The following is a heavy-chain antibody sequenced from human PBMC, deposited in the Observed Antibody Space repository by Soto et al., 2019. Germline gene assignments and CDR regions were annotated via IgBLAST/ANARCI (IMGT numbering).Heavy chain of an antibody. D-gene: IGHD6-19*01. CDR1: GGSISSSSYY. CDR2: IYYSGSS. V-gene: IGHV4-39*01. Sequence: SETLSLTCTVSGGSISSSSYYWGWIRQPPGKGLEWIGSIYYSGSSYYNPSLKSRVTISVDTSKNQFSLKLSSVTAADTAVYYCVRLLISVADRWFDPWGQGTLVTVSS. J-gene: IGHJ5*02. CDR3: VRLLISVADRWFDP.